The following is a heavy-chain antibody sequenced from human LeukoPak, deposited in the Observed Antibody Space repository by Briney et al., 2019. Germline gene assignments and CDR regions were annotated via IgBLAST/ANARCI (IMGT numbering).Heavy chain of an antibody. Sequence: ASVKVSCKASGYTFTGYYMHWVRQAPGQGLEWMGRINPNSGGTNYAQKFQGRVTMTRDTSISTAYMELSRLRSDDTAVYYCARASTGSSGPLGYWGQGTLVTVSS. CDR3: ARASTGSSGPLGY. J-gene: IGHJ4*02. CDR2: INPNSGGT. CDR1: GYTFTGYY. D-gene: IGHD6-19*01. V-gene: IGHV1-2*06.